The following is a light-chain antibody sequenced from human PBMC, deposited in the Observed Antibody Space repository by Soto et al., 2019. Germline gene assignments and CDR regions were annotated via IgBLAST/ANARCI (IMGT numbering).Light chain of an antibody. CDR1: QSVRSDY. Sequence: DIVLTQSPGTLSLSPGEGATLSCRASQSVRSDYLAWYQQKPGQAPRLLMYSASRRATGIPDRFSGSGSGTDFSLTISRLGPEDFALYYCQQYGNAPETFGQGTKVEIK. V-gene: IGKV3-20*01. CDR2: SAS. J-gene: IGKJ1*01. CDR3: QQYGNAPET.